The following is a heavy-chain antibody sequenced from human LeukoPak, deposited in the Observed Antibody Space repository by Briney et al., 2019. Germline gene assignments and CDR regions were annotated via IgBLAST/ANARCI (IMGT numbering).Heavy chain of an antibody. CDR2: IISDGITT. CDR1: GLPLHNTL. D-gene: IGHD2/OR15-2a*01. V-gene: IGHV3-74*01. J-gene: IGHJ3*01. Sequence: GGALRLSLASPGLPLHNTLMHWIRQTPGKGVVWVSRIISDGITTTYADSVKGRFTISRDNAKNTLYLQMNSLRADDTAVYYCAADGEYAFLVWGQGTMVTVSS. CDR3: AADGEYAFLV.